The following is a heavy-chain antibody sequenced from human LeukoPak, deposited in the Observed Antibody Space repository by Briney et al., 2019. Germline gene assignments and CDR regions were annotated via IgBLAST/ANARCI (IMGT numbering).Heavy chain of an antibody. J-gene: IGHJ4*02. CDR2: IYYSGST. Sequence: SETLSLTCTVSGGSISSSSYYWGWIRQPPGKGLEWIGSIYYSGSTYYNPSLKSRVTISVDTSKNQFSLKLSSVTAADTAVYYCAGLDFWSGYPFDYWGQGTVVTVSS. CDR1: GGSISSSSYY. CDR3: AGLDFWSGYPFDY. D-gene: IGHD3-3*01. V-gene: IGHV4-39*01.